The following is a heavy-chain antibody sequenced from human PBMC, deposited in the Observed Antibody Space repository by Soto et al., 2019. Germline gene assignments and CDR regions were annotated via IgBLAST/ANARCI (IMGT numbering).Heavy chain of an antibody. Sequence: QVQLVQSGAEVKKPGASVKVSCKASGYTFTSYDINWVRQATGQGLEWMGWMNANSGNTGYAQKFQGRVTMTRNTSISAAYMELSSVRSEGRDVYYCARGRGGSITMVRGKKTTDYYMDVWGKGTTVTVSS. V-gene: IGHV1-8*01. D-gene: IGHD3-10*01. CDR1: GYTFTSYD. CDR2: MNANSGNT. J-gene: IGHJ6*03. CDR3: ARGRGGSITMVRGKKTTDYYMDV.